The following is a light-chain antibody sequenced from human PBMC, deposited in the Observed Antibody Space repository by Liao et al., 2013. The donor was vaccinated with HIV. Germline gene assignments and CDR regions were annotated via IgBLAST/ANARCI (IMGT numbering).Light chain of an antibody. CDR1: KLGDKY. CDR2: EDK. CDR3: QAWDTATSSV. Sequence: SYELTQPPSVSVSPGQTASITCSGDKLGDKYACWYQQKPGQSPVLVIFEDKKRPSGIPERFSASNSGHAATLTISGTQSLDEADYYCQAWDTATSSVFGTGTKVTIL. V-gene: IGLV3-1*01. J-gene: IGLJ1*01.